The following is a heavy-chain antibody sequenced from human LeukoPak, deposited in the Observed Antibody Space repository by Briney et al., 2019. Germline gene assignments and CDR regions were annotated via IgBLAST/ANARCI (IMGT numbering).Heavy chain of an antibody. D-gene: IGHD6-19*01. CDR2: IKQDGSEK. V-gene: IGHV3-7*01. J-gene: IGHJ6*03. CDR1: GFTFSSYW. Sequence: GGSLRLSCAASGFTFSSYWMSWVRQAPGKGLEWVANIKQDGSEKYYVDSVKGRFTISRDNAKNSLYLQMNSLRAEDTAVYYCARDYSNSGWSYYYYYYMDVWGKGTTVTVS. CDR3: ARDYSNSGWSYYYYYYMDV.